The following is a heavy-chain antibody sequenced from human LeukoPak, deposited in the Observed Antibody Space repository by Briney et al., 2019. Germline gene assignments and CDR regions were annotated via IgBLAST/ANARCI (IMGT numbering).Heavy chain of an antibody. CDR2: VYFTGNT. J-gene: IGHJ4*02. V-gene: IGHV4-59*08. D-gene: IGHD2/OR15-2a*01. CDR3: ARHPFSSPFDF. CDR1: GTSISGDY. Sequence: SETLSLTCTASGTSISGDYWSWIRQPPGKGLEWIGYVYFTGNTNYNSSLKSRVTISMDTSKNQISLTVTSVTAADTAVYYCARHPFSSPFDFWGQGTLVAVSS.